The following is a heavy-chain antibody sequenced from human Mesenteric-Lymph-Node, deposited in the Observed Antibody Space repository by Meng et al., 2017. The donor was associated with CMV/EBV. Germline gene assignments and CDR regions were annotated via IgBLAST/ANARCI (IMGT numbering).Heavy chain of an antibody. CDR1: GYTITSYA. Sequence: KASGYTITSYAMHWVRQAPGQRLEWMGWINAGNGSTKYSQKFQGRVTITRDTSASTAYMELSSLRSEDTAVYYCARAGIYGGKTEFDYWGQGTLVTSPQ. J-gene: IGHJ4*02. CDR3: ARAGIYGGKTEFDY. CDR2: INAGNGST. D-gene: IGHD4-23*01. V-gene: IGHV1-3*01.